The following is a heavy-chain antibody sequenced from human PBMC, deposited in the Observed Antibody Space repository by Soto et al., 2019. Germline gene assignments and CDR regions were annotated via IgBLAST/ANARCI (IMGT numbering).Heavy chain of an antibody. V-gene: IGHV4-59*01. D-gene: IGHD3-3*01. J-gene: IGHJ4*02. CDR3: VGRLSEWGLIAF. Sequence: PSEPLSLTCTVSGGSITNYYWSWIRQPPGKRLEYIGYMYYSGNTYYNPSLKSRVTISGDASKNPVSLKLRSVTAADTAVYYCVGRLSEWGLIAFWGQGALVTVSS. CDR1: GGSITNYY. CDR2: MYYSGNT.